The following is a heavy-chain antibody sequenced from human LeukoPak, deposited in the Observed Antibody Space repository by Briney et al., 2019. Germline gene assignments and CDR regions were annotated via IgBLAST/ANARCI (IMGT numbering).Heavy chain of an antibody. V-gene: IGHV4-4*07. CDR3: ARDRGEDSSGWYYFDY. D-gene: IGHD6-19*01. CDR2: IYTSGST. CDR1: GGSISSYY. Sequence: SETLSLTCTVSGGSISSYYWSWIRQPAGKGLEWIGRIYTSGSTNYNPSLKSRVTMSVDTSKNQFSLKLSSVTAADTAVYYCARDRGEDSSGWYYFDYWGQGTLVTVSS. J-gene: IGHJ4*02.